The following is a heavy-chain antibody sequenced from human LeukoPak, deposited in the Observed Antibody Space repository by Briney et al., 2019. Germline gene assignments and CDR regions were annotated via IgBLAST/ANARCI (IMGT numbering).Heavy chain of an antibody. Sequence: ASVKVSCKASGYTFTSYGISWVRQAPGQGLEWMGWISAYNGNTNYAQKLRGRVTMTTDTSTSTAYMELRSLRSDDTAVYYCARDYRRYSSGWYDYWGQGTLVTVSS. J-gene: IGHJ4*02. CDR2: ISAYNGNT. CDR1: GYTFTSYG. V-gene: IGHV1-18*01. CDR3: ARDYRRYSSGWYDY. D-gene: IGHD6-19*01.